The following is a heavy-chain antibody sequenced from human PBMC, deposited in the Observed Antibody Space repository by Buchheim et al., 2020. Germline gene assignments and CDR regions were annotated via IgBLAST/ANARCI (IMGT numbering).Heavy chain of an antibody. V-gene: IGHV3-30*04. J-gene: IGHJ6*02. D-gene: IGHD2-15*01. CDR1: GFTFSNYA. Sequence: QVQLVESGGGLVQPGGSLRLSCAASGFTFSNYAMNWVRQAPGKGLEWVAFISYREPNTYYADSVKGRFTISRANSKTTLYLQMNTLRPEDTAVYYCARDEYCSGPICRFGMDVWGQGTT. CDR3: ARDEYCSGPICRFGMDV. CDR2: ISYREPNT.